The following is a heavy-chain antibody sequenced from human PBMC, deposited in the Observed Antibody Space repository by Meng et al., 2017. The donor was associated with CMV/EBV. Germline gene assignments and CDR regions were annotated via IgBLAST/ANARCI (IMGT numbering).Heavy chain of an antibody. CDR3: ALSYYYDSSGYYYY. D-gene: IGHD3-22*01. J-gene: IGHJ4*02. Sequence: SGGPFSSYAISCVRQAPGQGLEWMGGIIPIFGTANYAQTFQGRVTITADESTSTAYMELSSLRSEDTAVYYCALSYYYDSSGYYYYWGRGTLVTVSS. CDR2: IIPIFGTA. V-gene: IGHV1-69*01. CDR1: GGPFSSYA.